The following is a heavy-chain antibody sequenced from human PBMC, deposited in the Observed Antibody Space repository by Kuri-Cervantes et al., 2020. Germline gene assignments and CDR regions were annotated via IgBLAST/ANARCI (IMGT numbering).Heavy chain of an antibody. V-gene: IGHV4-38-2*01. CDR2: INHSGST. CDR1: GYSISSGYY. Sequence: SQTLSLTCAVSGYSISSGYYWSWIRQPPGKGLEWIGEINHSGSTNYNPSLKSRVTISVDTSKNQFSLKLSSVTAADTAVYYCARSHCSSTSCYPYYFDYWGRGTLVTVSS. D-gene: IGHD2-2*01. CDR3: ARSHCSSTSCYPYYFDY. J-gene: IGHJ4*02.